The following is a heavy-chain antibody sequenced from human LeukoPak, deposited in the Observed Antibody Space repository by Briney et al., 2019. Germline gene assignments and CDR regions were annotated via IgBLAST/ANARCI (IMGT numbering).Heavy chain of an antibody. CDR1: GFTFSSYA. CDR2: ICGRGGST. J-gene: IGHJ3*02. D-gene: IGHD3-10*01. CDR3: AKDIVRGASPVAGAFDI. V-gene: IGHV3-23*01. Sequence: PGGSLTLPCAASGFTFSSYAMSWLRPAPGRGREWVSAICGRGGSTYYADSVREGFTISRENSKNTLYLQMNSLRAEDTAVYYCAKDIVRGASPVAGAFDIWGQGTMVTVSS.